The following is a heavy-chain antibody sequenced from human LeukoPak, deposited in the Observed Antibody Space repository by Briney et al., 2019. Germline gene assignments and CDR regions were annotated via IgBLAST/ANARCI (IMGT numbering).Heavy chain of an antibody. CDR2: IYTGGST. CDR3: ASLSIGSPFNGMDV. V-gene: IGHV3-53*01. Sequence: GGSLRLSCAASGFTVSSYYMSWVRQAPGKGLEWVSVIYTGGSTYFADSVKGRFTISRDNSKNTLCLQMNSLRAEDTAVYYCASLSIGSPFNGMDVWGQGTTVTVSS. CDR1: GFTVSSYY. J-gene: IGHJ6*02. D-gene: IGHD3-10*01.